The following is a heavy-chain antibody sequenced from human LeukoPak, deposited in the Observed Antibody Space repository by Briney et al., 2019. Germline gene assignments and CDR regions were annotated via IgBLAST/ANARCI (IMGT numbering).Heavy chain of an antibody. D-gene: IGHD1-26*01. CDR1: GGSISSYY. CDR3: VRGGIVGTTARVPLFDY. CDR2: LYFSGST. Sequence: SETLSLTCTVSGGSISSYYWSWVRQPPGKGLEWIGYLYFSGSTNYDPSLKSRVTMSVNTSKNQFSLKLSSLTAADTAVYYCVRGGIVGTTARVPLFDYWGQGTLVTVSS. V-gene: IGHV4-59*01. J-gene: IGHJ4*02.